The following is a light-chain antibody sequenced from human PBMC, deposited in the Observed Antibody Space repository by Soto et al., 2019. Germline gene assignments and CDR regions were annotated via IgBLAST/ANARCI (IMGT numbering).Light chain of an antibody. CDR3: QSSDTSLNV. CDR2: GNS. V-gene: IGLV1-40*01. Sequence: QSVLTQPPSVSGAPGQRVTISCTGSSSNIGAGYDVHWYQQLPGTAPKLLIYGNSNRPSGVPDRFSGSKSCTSASLAITGLQAEDEADYFCQSSDTSLNVFGTAPKVTVL. J-gene: IGLJ1*01. CDR1: SSNIGAGYD.